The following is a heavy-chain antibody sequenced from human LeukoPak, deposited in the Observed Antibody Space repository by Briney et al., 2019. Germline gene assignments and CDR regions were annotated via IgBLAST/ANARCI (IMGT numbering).Heavy chain of an antibody. D-gene: IGHD7-27*01. CDR3: ATNMGKTFHH. Sequence: PSETLSLTCAVSGDSVSSSHWWNWVRQSPGRGLEWIGETSQSGNTKYNPSLKSRVTVSADKSKSQFSLKLSSVTAADSAMYYCATNMGKTFHHWGQGVLVTVSS. V-gene: IGHV4-4*02. J-gene: IGHJ4*02. CDR1: GDSVSSSHW. CDR2: TSQSGNT.